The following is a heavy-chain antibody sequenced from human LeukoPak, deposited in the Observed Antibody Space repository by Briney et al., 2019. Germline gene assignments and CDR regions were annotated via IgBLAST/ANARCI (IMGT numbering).Heavy chain of an antibody. Sequence: ASVKVSFKASGYSFTSYGISWVRQAPGQGLEWLGWISTYSGNTDYAQKLQGRVTLTADTSASTAYMALRSLTFDDTAVYYCARPAGYSGYDYVYWGQGTLVTVSS. CDR1: GYSFTSYG. D-gene: IGHD5-12*01. V-gene: IGHV1-18*01. CDR2: ISTYSGNT. CDR3: ARPAGYSGYDYVY. J-gene: IGHJ4*02.